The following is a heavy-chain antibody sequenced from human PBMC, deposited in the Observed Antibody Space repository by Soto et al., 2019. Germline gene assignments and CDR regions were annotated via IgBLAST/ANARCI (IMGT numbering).Heavy chain of an antibody. Sequence: QVQLGQSGAEVKKPGSSVKVSCKASGGTFSSYAISWVLQAPGQGLEWMGGIIPIFGTANYAQKLQVRVKITAAEYTSTAYMELSRLRSEDTAVYYCASAPLVGAQAHFDYWGQGTLVTVSS. V-gene: IGHV1-69*01. D-gene: IGHD1-26*01. J-gene: IGHJ4*02. CDR1: GGTFSSYA. CDR3: ASAPLVGAQAHFDY. CDR2: IIPIFGTA.